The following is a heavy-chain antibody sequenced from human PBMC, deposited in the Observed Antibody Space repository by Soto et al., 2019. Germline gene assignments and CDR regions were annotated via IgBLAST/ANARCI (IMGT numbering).Heavy chain of an antibody. V-gene: IGHV1-2*06. J-gene: IGHJ1*01. CDR2: INPNSGGT. CDR1: GYIFTDYY. CDR3: ARGLNCSSTSCYEHGFWGDGAEYFQH. D-gene: IGHD2-2*01. Sequence: GASVKVSCKASGYIFTDYYMHWVRQAPGQELGWMGRINPNSGGTNYAQKFQGRVTMTRDTSISTAYTELRSLRSDDTAVYYCARGLNCSSTSCYEHGFWGDGAEYFQHWGQGTLVTVSS.